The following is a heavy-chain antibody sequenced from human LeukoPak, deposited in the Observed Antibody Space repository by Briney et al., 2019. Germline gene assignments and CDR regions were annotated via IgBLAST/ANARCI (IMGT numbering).Heavy chain of an antibody. CDR3: ETGNYYDSRGYYTFGH. CDR1: AFTFSSSA. CDR2: ISGSCGRP. Sequence: PGGSLRLSCAASAFTFSSSAMSWVRQAPGKGLEWVSGISGSCGRPYYADSVKGGFTISRDNAKNTLYLQMNSLRAEDTAVYYCETGNYYDSRGYYTFGHWGQGTLVTVSS. V-gene: IGHV3-23*01. J-gene: IGHJ1*01. D-gene: IGHD3-22*01.